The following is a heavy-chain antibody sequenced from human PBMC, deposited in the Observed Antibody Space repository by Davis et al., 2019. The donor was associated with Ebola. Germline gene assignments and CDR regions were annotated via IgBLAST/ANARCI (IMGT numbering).Heavy chain of an antibody. V-gene: IGHV1-3*01. J-gene: IGHJ4*02. D-gene: IGHD6-19*01. CDR2: INAGTGNT. Sequence: ASVKVSCKASGYTFTNYGITWVRQAPGQGLEWMGWINAGTGNTKYSQNFQGRVTIARDTSASTVYLDLTSLRSDDTAVFYCARASFGYNSGWYADYWGPGSLVTVSS. CDR3: ARASFGYNSGWYADY. CDR1: GYTFTNYG.